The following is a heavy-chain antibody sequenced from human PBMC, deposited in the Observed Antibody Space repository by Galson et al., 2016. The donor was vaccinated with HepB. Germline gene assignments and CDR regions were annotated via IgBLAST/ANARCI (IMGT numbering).Heavy chain of an antibody. CDR1: GDSVSSNSAA. D-gene: IGHD2/OR15-2a*01. J-gene: IGHJ5*02. CDR3: ARVRCSTFRCQNWFDP. Sequence: AISGDSVSSNSAAWTWIRQSPLRGLEWLGRTYYRSKWYNDYAVSVKSRISIHPDTSKNQFSLQLNSVAPEDTAVYYCARVRCSTFRCQNWFDPWGQGTLVTVSS. CDR2: TYYRSKWYN. V-gene: IGHV6-1*01.